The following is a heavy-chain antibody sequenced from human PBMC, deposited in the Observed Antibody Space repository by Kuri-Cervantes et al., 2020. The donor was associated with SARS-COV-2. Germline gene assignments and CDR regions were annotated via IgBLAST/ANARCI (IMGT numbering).Heavy chain of an antibody. Sequence: LSLTCAASGFNFRTYDLHWVRQAPGKGLEWVALISFDGSNKYYADSVKGRFTISRDNSKNTLYLQMNSLRAEDTAVYYCAKRPAVVRNFDYWGPGTLVTVSS. J-gene: IGHJ4*02. CDR1: GFNFRTYD. CDR3: AKRPAVVRNFDY. D-gene: IGHD2-15*01. V-gene: IGHV3-30*18. CDR2: ISFDGSNK.